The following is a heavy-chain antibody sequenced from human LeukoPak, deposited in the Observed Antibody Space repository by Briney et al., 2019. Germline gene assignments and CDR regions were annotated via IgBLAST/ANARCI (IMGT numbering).Heavy chain of an antibody. V-gene: IGHV1-69*13. Sequence: SVKVSCKASGGTFSSYAISWVRQAPGQGLEWMGGIIPIFGTANYAQKFQGRVTITADESTSTAYMELSSLRSEDTAVYYCARAEITIFGVVIKYYGMDVWGQGTTVTVSS. CDR3: ARAEITIFGVVIKYYGMDV. J-gene: IGHJ6*02. CDR1: GGTFSSYA. D-gene: IGHD3-3*01. CDR2: IIPIFGTA.